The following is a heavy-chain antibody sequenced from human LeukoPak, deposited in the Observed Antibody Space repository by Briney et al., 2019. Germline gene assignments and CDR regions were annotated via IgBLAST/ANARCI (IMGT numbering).Heavy chain of an antibody. J-gene: IGHJ6*02. D-gene: IGHD2-15*01. CDR1: GGSISSNY. CDR3: AREVDCSGGSCPYGMDV. V-gene: IGHV4-59*01. Sequence: LETLSLTCTVSGGSISSNYWSWIRQPPGKGLEWIGYIYHSGSTSYNPSLKSRVTFSVDTSKNQFSLKLSSVTAADTAVYYCAREVDCSGGSCPYGMDVWGQGTTVTVSS. CDR2: IYHSGST.